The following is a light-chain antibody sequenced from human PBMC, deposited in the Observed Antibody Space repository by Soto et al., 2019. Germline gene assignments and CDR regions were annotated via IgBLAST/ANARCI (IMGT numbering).Light chain of an antibody. CDR1: QSVISNY. J-gene: IGKJ1*01. V-gene: IGKV3-20*01. CDR3: LQYGRSPKT. Sequence: IVFTQSPGTLSLSPGERATLSCRASQSVISNYLAWYQQKPGLAPRLLIYGVSIRATGIPDRFSGSGSGTDFTLTISRLEPEDFAVYYCLQYGRSPKTFGQGTKVDIK. CDR2: GVS.